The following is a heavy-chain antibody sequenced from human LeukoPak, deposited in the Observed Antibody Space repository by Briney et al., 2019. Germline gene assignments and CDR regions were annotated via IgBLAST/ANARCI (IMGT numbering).Heavy chain of an antibody. CDR2: IYYNGNT. D-gene: IGHD3-22*01. V-gene: IGHV4-59*02. CDR3: ARYYYDSSDFDAFDI. CDR1: GGSVSTYY. J-gene: IGHJ3*02. Sequence: SETLSLTCSVSGGSVSTYYWSWIRQPPGKGLEWIGYIYYNGNTHFNPSPKSRVTISIDMSKNQFSLRLNSVTAADTAIYYCARYYYDSSDFDAFDIWGQGTLVTVSS.